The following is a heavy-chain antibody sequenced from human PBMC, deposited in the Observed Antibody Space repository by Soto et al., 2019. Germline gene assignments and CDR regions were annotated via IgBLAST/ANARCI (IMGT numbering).Heavy chain of an antibody. D-gene: IGHD2-15*01. V-gene: IGHV5-51*01. CDR2: ICPGDSDT. CDR3: ARYCSAKTYGIDF. CDR1: GYSFTSYC. Sequence: GESLKISCKGSGYSFTSYCIGWVRQMPGKGLEWMWIICPGDSDTSSSQSVKGQFTISADKSMSTPYLQWSSLKASDTAVYYCARYCSAKTYGIDFWGQGTMVTVSS. J-gene: IGHJ4*02.